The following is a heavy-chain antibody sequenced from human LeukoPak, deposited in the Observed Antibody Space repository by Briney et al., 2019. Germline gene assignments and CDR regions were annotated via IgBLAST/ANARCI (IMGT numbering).Heavy chain of an antibody. CDR2: IYPGDSDT. CDR3: ARSRDYGTDYHFDY. V-gene: IGHV5-51*01. D-gene: IGHD4-17*01. CDR1: GYTFTSYW. J-gene: IGHJ4*02. Sequence: GDSLKISCQGSGYTFTSYWLGWVRQMPGKRLGWMGIIYPGDSDTRYSPSFQGQVTISADKSISTAFLQWSSLKASGTAMYYCARSRDYGTDYHFDYSGQGTLVTVSS.